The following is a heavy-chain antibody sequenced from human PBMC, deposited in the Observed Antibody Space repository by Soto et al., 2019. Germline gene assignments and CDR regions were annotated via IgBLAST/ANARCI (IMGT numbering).Heavy chain of an antibody. CDR3: ARAAYHYDSSGYTHNPFDY. J-gene: IGHJ4*02. Sequence: QVQLVQSGAEVKKPGSSVKVSCKASGGTFSSYAISWVRQAPGQGLEWMGGIIPIFGTTNYAQKFQGRVTITADESTSTAYMELSSLRSEDTAVYYCARAAYHYDSSGYTHNPFDYWGQGTLVTVSS. CDR2: IIPIFGTT. CDR1: GGTFSSYA. D-gene: IGHD3-22*01. V-gene: IGHV1-69*01.